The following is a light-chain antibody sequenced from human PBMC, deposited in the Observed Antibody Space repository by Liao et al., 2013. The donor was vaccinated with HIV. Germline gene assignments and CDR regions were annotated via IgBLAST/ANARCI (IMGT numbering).Light chain of an antibody. J-gene: IGLJ1*01. Sequence: SYELTQPPSVSVAPGKTAMITCGGDNIGSQGVHWYQQKPGQAPVLVIYYDNDRPSGIPERFSGFKSGNTATLTISRVEAGDEADYYCQVWDSSSDPSYVFGPGTKVTVL. CDR1: NIGSQG. V-gene: IGLV3-21*04. CDR3: QVWDSSSDPSYV. CDR2: YDN.